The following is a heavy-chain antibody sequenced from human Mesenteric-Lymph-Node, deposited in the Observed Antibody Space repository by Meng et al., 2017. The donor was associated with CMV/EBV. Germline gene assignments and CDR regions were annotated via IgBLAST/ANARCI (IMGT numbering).Heavy chain of an antibody. CDR1: GGAFNNYA. CDR3: ARARIWFGVKNWFDP. J-gene: IGHJ5*02. D-gene: IGHD3-10*01. CDR2: TIPFFGIK. V-gene: IGHV1-69*05. Sequence: SVKVSCKASGGAFNNYAITWVRQAPGKGLEWMGGTIPFFGIKKYGQKFQGRVTITTDESTSTAYMELSSLRSEDTAVYYCARARIWFGVKNWFDPWGQGTLVTVSS.